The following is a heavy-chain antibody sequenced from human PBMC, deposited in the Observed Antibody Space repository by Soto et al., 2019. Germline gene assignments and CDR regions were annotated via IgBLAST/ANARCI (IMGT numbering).Heavy chain of an antibody. V-gene: IGHV3-30*18. Sequence: GGSMRLSCAASGFTFSSYDIHWVRQAPGKGLEWVAVISFDGSNKYYADSVKGRFTISRDNSKNTLYLQMDSLRAEDTAVYVCAKDRHGVYPLFDYWVHGALVTVSS. CDR1: GFTFSSYD. CDR2: ISFDGSNK. J-gene: IGHJ4*01. D-gene: IGHD2-8*01. CDR3: AKDRHGVYPLFDY.